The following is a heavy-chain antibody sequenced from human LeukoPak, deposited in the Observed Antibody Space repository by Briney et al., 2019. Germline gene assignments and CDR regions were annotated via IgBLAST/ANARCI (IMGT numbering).Heavy chain of an antibody. CDR2: IYHSGST. J-gene: IGHJ3*01. V-gene: IGHV4-38-2*02. Sequence: PSETLSLTCTVSGGSISSGYYWGWIRQPPGKGLEWIGSIYHSGSTYYNPSLKSRVTISVDTSKNQFSLKLSSVTAADTAVYYCARDQGSSGYYYFGWGQGTMVTVSS. D-gene: IGHD3-22*01. CDR3: ARDQGSSGYYYFG. CDR1: GGSISSGYY.